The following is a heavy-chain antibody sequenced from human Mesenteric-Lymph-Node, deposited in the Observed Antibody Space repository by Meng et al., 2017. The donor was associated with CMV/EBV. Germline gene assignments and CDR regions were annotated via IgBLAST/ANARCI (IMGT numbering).Heavy chain of an antibody. V-gene: IGHV3-21*01. Sequence: GESLKISCAASGFIFSYYYMSGVRQAPGKGLEWVSSISSSSSYIYYADSVKGRFTISRDNAKNSLYLQMNSLRAEDTAVYYCARGDCSSTSCYFNGYYYYGMDVWGQGTTVTVSS. J-gene: IGHJ6*02. D-gene: IGHD2-2*01. CDR2: ISSSSSYI. CDR3: ARGDCSSTSCYFNGYYYYGMDV. CDR1: GFIFSYYY.